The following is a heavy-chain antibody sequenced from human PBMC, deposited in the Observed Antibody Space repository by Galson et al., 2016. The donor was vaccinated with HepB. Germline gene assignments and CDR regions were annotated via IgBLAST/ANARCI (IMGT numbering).Heavy chain of an antibody. Sequence: LRLSCAASGFTFSSYGMHWVRQAPGKGLEWVAVIWYDGSNKYYADSVRGRFTISRDNSKNTLYLQMNSLRAEDTAVYYCARDNYYYGMDVWGQGTTVTVSS. V-gene: IGHV3-33*01. CDR1: GFTFSSYG. CDR3: ARDNYYYGMDV. J-gene: IGHJ6*02. CDR2: IWYDGSNK.